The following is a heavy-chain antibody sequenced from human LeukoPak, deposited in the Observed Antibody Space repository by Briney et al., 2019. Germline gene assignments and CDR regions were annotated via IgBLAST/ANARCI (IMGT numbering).Heavy chain of an antibody. CDR1: GGTFSSYA. Sequence: ASVKVSCKASGGTFSSYAISWVRQAPGQGLEWMGGIIPIFGTANYAQKFQGRVTITADESTSTAYMELSSLRSEDTAVYYCARVEGRPNWNYDYWGQGTLVTVSS. V-gene: IGHV1-69*13. J-gene: IGHJ4*02. CDR3: ARVEGRPNWNYDY. CDR2: IIPIFGTA. D-gene: IGHD1-7*01.